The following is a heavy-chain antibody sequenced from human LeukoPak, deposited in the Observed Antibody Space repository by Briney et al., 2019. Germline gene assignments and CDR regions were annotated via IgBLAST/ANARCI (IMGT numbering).Heavy chain of an antibody. Sequence: GGSLRLSCEASGFTFSSYWMSWVRQAPGKGREWVAKIKQDGSEKYYVDSLKGRFTISRDNAKNSLYLQMNSLRAEDTAVYYCARGYDLLVVWGQGTLVTVSS. V-gene: IGHV3-7*01. J-gene: IGHJ4*02. CDR2: IKQDGSEK. CDR1: GFTFSSYW. CDR3: ARGYDLLVV. D-gene: IGHD3-3*01.